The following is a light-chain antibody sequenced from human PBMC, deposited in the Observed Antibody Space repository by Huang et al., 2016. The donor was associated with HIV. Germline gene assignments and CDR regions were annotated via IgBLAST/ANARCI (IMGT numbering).Light chain of an antibody. CDR2: GAS. Sequence: EIVLTQSPGTLSLSPGERATLSCRASQSVSRSYLAWYQQKPGQAPRLLSYGASSRATGIPDRCSGRGSGTDFTLTITRLEPEDFAVYYCQQYGSSAITFGQGTRLEIK. J-gene: IGKJ5*01. CDR3: QQYGSSAIT. CDR1: QSVSRSY. V-gene: IGKV3-20*01.